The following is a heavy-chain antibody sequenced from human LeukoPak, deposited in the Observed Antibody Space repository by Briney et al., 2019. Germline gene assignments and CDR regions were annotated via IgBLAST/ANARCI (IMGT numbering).Heavy chain of an antibody. J-gene: IGHJ4*02. V-gene: IGHV4-39*01. D-gene: IGHD3-10*01. Sequence: SETLSLTCTVSGGSISSSSYYWGWIRQPPGKGLEWIGSIYYSGSTYYNPSLKSRVTISLDTSKYQFSLKLSSVTAADTAVYYCARHSPYGSGSYLSYWGQGTLVTVSS. CDR2: IYYSGST. CDR3: ARHSPYGSGSYLSY. CDR1: GGSISSSSYY.